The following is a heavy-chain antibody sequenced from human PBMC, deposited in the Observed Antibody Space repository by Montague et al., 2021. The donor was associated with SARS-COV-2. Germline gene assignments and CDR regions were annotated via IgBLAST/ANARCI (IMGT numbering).Heavy chain of an antibody. J-gene: IGHJ4*01. CDR3: SCIESSSRKGTFDY. D-gene: IGHD2-21*01. CDR1: GDSISTYH. V-gene: IGHV4-4*07. CDR2: IYNSGLS. Sequence: SETLSLTCSVSGDSISTYHWNWIRQPARKGLEWIGRIYNSGLSNSNPSLKSRVTISVDTSKNQLSLKLSSVTAADTAIYYCSCIESSSRKGTFDYWGHGTLVTVSS.